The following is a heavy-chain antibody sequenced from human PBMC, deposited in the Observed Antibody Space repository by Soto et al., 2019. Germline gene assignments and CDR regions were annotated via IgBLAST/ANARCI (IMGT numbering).Heavy chain of an antibody. Sequence: ASEALSLTCAVYGGSFSGYYWSWIRQPPWKGLEWIGEINHSGSTNYNPSLKSRVTISVDTSKNQFSLKLSSVTAADTAVYYCARGLYSGYDSASNWFDPWGQGTLVTVSS. V-gene: IGHV4-34*01. CDR1: GGSFSGYY. CDR2: INHSGST. J-gene: IGHJ5*02. CDR3: ARGLYSGYDSASNWFDP. D-gene: IGHD5-12*01.